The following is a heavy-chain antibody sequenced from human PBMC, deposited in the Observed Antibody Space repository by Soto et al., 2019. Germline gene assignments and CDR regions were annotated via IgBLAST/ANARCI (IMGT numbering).Heavy chain of an antibody. CDR1: GGTISGYY. Sequence: QVHLQESGPGLVEPSETLSLTCSVSGGTISGYYWTWIRQPAGKGLEWIGRIYSSGNTKYNPSLQSRVTMSLDTSNNHFSLRLTSVTAADTAVYYCARGQRFSDWFDPWGQGTLVTVSS. J-gene: IGHJ5*02. V-gene: IGHV4-4*07. CDR3: ARGQRFSDWFDP. CDR2: IYSSGNT. D-gene: IGHD3-3*01.